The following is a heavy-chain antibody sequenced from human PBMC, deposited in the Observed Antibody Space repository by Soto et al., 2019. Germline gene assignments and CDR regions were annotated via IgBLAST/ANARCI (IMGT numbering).Heavy chain of an antibody. Sequence: QVQLVQSGAEVKKPGASVKVSSKASGYTFTSYYMHWVRQAPGQGLEWMGIINPSGGSTSYAQKFQGRVTMTRDTSTSTVYMELSSLRSEYTAVYFCARGVSTSCYDGLNWFDPWGQGTLVTVSS. CDR3: ARGVSTSCYDGLNWFDP. CDR2: INPSGGST. D-gene: IGHD2-2*01. J-gene: IGHJ5*02. V-gene: IGHV1-46*01. CDR1: GYTFTSYY.